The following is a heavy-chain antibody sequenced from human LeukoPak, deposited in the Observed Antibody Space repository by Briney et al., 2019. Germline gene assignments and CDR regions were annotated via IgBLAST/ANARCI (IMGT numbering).Heavy chain of an antibody. D-gene: IGHD1-26*01. Sequence: SETPSLTCAVYGGSFSGYYWSWIRQPPGRGLEWIGEINHSGSTNYNPSLKSRVTISVDTSKNQFSLKLSSVTAADTAVYYCARDRVGATRKFDHWGQGTLVTVSS. V-gene: IGHV4-34*01. CDR2: INHSGST. CDR1: GGSFSGYY. CDR3: ARDRVGATRKFDH. J-gene: IGHJ4*02.